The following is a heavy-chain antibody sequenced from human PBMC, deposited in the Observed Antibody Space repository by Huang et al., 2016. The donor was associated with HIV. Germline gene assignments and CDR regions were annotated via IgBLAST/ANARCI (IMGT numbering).Heavy chain of an antibody. CDR2: FSPEDGET. CDR1: GYTLTELS. J-gene: IGHJ4*02. V-gene: IGHV1-24*01. Sequence: QVPLVQSGTEVKRSGASVKVSCKVSGYTLTELSMHWVVQAPGKGLEWMGGFSPEDGETTYEQKFQCRITKTEDTSTDTAYMELSSLRSEDTAVYYCATRMVRWERDVDTAVQFDYWGQGTLVTVSS. D-gene: IGHD5-18*01. CDR3: ATRMVRWERDVDTAVQFDY.